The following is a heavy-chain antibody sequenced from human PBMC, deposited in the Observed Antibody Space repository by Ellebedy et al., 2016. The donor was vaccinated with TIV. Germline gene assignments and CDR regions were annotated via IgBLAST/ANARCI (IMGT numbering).Heavy chain of an antibody. V-gene: IGHV4-38-2*02. CDR1: SYSISSVYY. CDR2: IYCSGST. CDR3: ARHRYFYDSSGYIDY. J-gene: IGHJ4*02. Sequence: MPSETLSLTCTVSSYSISSVYYWGWIRQPPGKGLEWIGYIYCSGSTYYNPSLKSRVTMSVDSSKIQFSLRLSSVTAADTAAYYCARHRYFYDSSGYIDYWGLGTLVTVSS. D-gene: IGHD3-22*01.